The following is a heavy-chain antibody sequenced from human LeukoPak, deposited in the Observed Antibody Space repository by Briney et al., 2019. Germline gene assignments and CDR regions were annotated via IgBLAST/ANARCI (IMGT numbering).Heavy chain of an antibody. Sequence: PGGSLRLSCAASGYTFSSYAMHWVRQAPGKGLEWVAVISYDGSNKYYADSVKGRFTISRDNSKNTLYLQMNSLRAEDTAVYYCARAANSSSWGEDYWGQGTLVTVSS. CDR1: GYTFSSYA. CDR3: ARAANSSSWGEDY. J-gene: IGHJ4*02. CDR2: ISYDGSNK. D-gene: IGHD6-13*01. V-gene: IGHV3-30-3*01.